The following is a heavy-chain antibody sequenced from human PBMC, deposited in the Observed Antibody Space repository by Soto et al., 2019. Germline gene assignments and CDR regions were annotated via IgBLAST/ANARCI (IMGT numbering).Heavy chain of an antibody. CDR1: GYTFTSYG. Sequence: VKASCKAAGYTFTSYGISWVRHAPGQGLEWMGWISAYNGNTNYAQKLQGRVTMTTDTSTSTAYMELRSLRSDDTAVYYCARVNVESYWYFDLWGRGTLVTVSS. CDR2: ISAYNGNT. CDR3: ARVNVESYWYFDL. J-gene: IGHJ2*01. V-gene: IGHV1-18*01.